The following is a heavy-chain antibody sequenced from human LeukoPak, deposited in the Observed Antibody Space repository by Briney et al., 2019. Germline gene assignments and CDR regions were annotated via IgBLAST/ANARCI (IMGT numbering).Heavy chain of an antibody. CDR3: GKTTVGYSSGQKPAWPVDY. V-gene: IGHV3-23*01. Sequence: GGSLRLSCEASGFTFGSHAMYWVRQAPGKGLEWVTGIFGSGGSPHYADPVKGRFTISRDNSRNTVYLQINSLRAEDTAVYYCGKTTVGYSSGQKPAWPVDYWGQGTLVTVSS. CDR2: IFGSGGSP. CDR1: GFTFGSHA. D-gene: IGHD5-18*01. J-gene: IGHJ4*02.